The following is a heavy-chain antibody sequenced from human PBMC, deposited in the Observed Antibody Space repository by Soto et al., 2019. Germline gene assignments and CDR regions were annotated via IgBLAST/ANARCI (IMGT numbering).Heavy chain of an antibody. CDR1: GGTFSSYT. Sequence: QVQLVQSGAEVKKPGSSVKVSCKASGGTFSSYTISWVRQAPGQGLEWMGRIIPILGIANYAQKFQGSVTITADKSMSTAYMALSSLRFEDTAVYYCARTGEVPAADLDYWGQGTLVNVSS. J-gene: IGHJ4*02. V-gene: IGHV1-69*02. CDR3: ARTGEVPAADLDY. CDR2: IIPILGIA. D-gene: IGHD2-2*01.